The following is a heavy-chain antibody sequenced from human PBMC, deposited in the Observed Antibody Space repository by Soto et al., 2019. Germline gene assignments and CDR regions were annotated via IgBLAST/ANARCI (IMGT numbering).Heavy chain of an antibody. Sequence: SETLSLTCTVSGGSISGSLYYWGWIRQPPGKGLEWIGSIFYGRSTYYNPSLKSRVTISVDTSKNQFSLKLSSVTAADTAVYYCARLGGYSGYDPFDPWGQGTPVTVSS. CDR3: ARLGGYSGYDPFDP. V-gene: IGHV4-39*01. CDR2: IFYGRST. J-gene: IGHJ5*02. D-gene: IGHD5-12*01. CDR1: GGSISGSLYY.